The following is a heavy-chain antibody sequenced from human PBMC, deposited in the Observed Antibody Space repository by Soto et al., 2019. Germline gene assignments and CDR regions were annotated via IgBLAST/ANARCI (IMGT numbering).Heavy chain of an antibody. D-gene: IGHD7-27*01. CDR1: GGSFSGYY. J-gene: IGHJ4*02. V-gene: IGHV4-34*01. CDR3: ARGWGRIFDY. Sequence: QVQLQQWGAGLLKPSETLSLTCAVYGGSFSGYYWNWIRQPPGKGLEWIGEINHSGSTNYNPSLTSPVTLSVDTSKNQFSLKLSSVTAADTAVYYCARGWGRIFDYWGQGTLVTVSS. CDR2: INHSGST.